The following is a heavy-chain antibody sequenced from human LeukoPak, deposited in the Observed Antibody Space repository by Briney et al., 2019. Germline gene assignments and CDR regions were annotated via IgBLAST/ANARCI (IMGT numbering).Heavy chain of an antibody. CDR1: GGSIRSSYYY. CDR2: IYDSGST. CDR3: ASLRGRYCSSTSCPLTPYYYYGMDV. Sequence: SETLSLTCTVSGGSIRSSYYYWGWIRQPPGKGLEWIGNIYDSGSTYYNPSLKSRVTISVDTSKNQFSLKLSSVTAADTAVYYCASLRGRYCSSTSCPLTPYYYYGMDVWGQGTTVTVSS. D-gene: IGHD2-2*01. V-gene: IGHV4-39*01. J-gene: IGHJ6*02.